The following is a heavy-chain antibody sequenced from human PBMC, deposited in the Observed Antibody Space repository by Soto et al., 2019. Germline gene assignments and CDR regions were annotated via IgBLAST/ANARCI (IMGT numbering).Heavy chain of an antibody. CDR1: GYTFTSYA. CDR2: INAGNGNT. CDR3: ARGTIRGCGLYFDY. D-gene: IGHD6-19*01. J-gene: IGHJ4*02. Sequence: ASVKVSCKASGYTFTSYAMHWVRQAPGQRLEWMGWINAGNGNTKYSQKFQGRVTITRDTSASTAYMELSSLRSEDTAVYYCARGTIRGCGLYFDYWGQGTLVTVSS. V-gene: IGHV1-3*01.